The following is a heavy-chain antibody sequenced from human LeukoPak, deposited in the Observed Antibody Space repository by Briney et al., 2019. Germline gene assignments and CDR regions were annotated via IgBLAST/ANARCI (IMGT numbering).Heavy chain of an antibody. CDR2: TYYRSTWYN. V-gene: IGHV6-1*01. CDR1: GDSVSSNSVI. J-gene: IGHJ5*02. D-gene: IGHD2-2*01. Sequence: SQTLSLTFAISGDSVSSNSVIWNWLRQSPSRGLEWLGRTYYRSTWYNDYAVSVRGRITVNPDTSKNQFSLHLNSVTPEDTAVYYCARRLTQYDCFDPGGQGILVTVSS. CDR3: ARRLTQYDCFDP.